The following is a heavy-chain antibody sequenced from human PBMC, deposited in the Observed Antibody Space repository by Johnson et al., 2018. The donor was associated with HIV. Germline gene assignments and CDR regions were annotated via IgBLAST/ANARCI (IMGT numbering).Heavy chain of an antibody. CDR3: ARDGRGEQLVDQGDAFDI. J-gene: IGHJ3*02. D-gene: IGHD6-6*01. V-gene: IGHV3-11*01. Sequence: QVQLVESGGGLVKPGGSLRLSCAASGFTFSNAWMSWVRQAPGKGLEWVSAISGSGGSTYYADSVKGRFTISRDNAKNSLYLQMNSLRAEDTALYFCARDGRGEQLVDQGDAFDIWGQGTMVTVSS. CDR1: GFTFSNAW. CDR2: ISGSGGST.